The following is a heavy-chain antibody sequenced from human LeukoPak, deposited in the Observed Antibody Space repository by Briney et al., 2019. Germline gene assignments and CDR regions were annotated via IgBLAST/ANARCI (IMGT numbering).Heavy chain of an antibody. Sequence: ASVKVSCKVSGYTLTELSMHWVRQAPGKGLEWMGGFDPEDGETIYAQKFQGRVTMTEDTSTDTAYMELSSLRSEDTAVYYCATGWGLRYFDWLLFDYRGQGTLVTVSS. D-gene: IGHD3-9*01. J-gene: IGHJ4*02. CDR2: FDPEDGET. V-gene: IGHV1-24*01. CDR3: ATGWGLRYFDWLLFDY. CDR1: GYTLTELS.